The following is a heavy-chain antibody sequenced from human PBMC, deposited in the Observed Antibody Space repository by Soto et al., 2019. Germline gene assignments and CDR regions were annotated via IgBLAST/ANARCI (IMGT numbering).Heavy chain of an antibody. CDR1: GFSFNLFA. Sequence: EVQLLESGGGLVQPGGSLTLSCSASGFSFNLFAMTWVRQAPGKGLEWVSGINNGGGSTYYPDSVKGRFTIFRDNSRNTVYLHMSSLRAGDTAIYYCAKGAMRSFHHLDVWGQGTTVTVSS. D-gene: IGHD1-26*01. CDR2: INNGGGST. J-gene: IGHJ6*02. CDR3: AKGAMRSFHHLDV. V-gene: IGHV3-23*01.